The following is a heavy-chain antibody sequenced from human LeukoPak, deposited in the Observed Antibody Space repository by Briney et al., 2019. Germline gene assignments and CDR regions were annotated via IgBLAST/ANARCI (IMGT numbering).Heavy chain of an antibody. CDR1: GFIFSSYA. J-gene: IGHJ1*01. CDR3: AKDRRNGYSSDWYSEGYFPH. D-gene: IGHD5-18*01. V-gene: IGHV3-23*01. Sequence: GGSLRLSCVGSGFIFSSYAMSWVRQAPGKGLEWVSGISNSGHSTYNADSVKGRFSSTRDNSKNTLYLQMNSLRAEDTAVYYCAKDRRNGYSSDWYSEGYFPHWGQGTLVTVSS. CDR2: ISNSGHST.